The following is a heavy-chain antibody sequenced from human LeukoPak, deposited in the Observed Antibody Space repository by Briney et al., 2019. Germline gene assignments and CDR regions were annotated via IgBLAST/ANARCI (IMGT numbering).Heavy chain of an antibody. CDR1: GGSISSGDYY. CDR3: ARGLLRGDLDY. J-gene: IGHJ4*02. Sequence: PSQTLSLTCTVSGGSISSGDYYWRWIRQPPGKGLEWIGYIYYSGSTYYNPSLKSRVTISVDTSKNQFSLKLSSVTAADTAVYYCARGLLRGDLDYWGQGTLVTVSS. CDR2: IYYSGST. V-gene: IGHV4-30-4*08. D-gene: IGHD2-21*01.